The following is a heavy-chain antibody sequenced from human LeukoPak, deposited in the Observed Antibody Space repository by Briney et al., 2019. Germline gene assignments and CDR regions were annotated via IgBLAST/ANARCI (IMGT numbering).Heavy chain of an antibody. CDR2: IYPGDSDT. J-gene: IGHJ3*02. V-gene: IGHV5-51*01. CDR1: GYSFTSYW. Sequence: GESLKISCKGSGYSFTSYWIGWVRQMPGKGLEWMGIIYPGDSDTRYSPSFQGQVTVSADKSISTAYLQWSSLKASDTAMYYCARHGTRIGDAFDIWGQGTMVTVSS. CDR3: ARHGTRIGDAFDI. D-gene: IGHD1-26*01.